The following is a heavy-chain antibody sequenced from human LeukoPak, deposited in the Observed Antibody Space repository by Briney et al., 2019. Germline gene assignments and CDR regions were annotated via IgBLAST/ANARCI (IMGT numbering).Heavy chain of an antibody. D-gene: IGHD2-2*01. J-gene: IGHJ4*02. Sequence: ASVKVSCKASGYAFTSYYMHWMRQAPGQGLEWMGIINPSGGSTSYAQKFQGRVTMTRDMSTRTVYMELSSLRSETTAVYYWARVGVVVTAVPRGLDYWGQGTLVTVSS. CDR2: INPSGGST. CDR3: ARVGVVVTAVPRGLDY. CDR1: GYAFTSYY. V-gene: IGHV1-46*01.